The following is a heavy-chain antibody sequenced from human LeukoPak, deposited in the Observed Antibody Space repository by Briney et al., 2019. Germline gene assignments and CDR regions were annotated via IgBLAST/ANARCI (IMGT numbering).Heavy chain of an antibody. CDR3: ARDSVTGYYFDY. J-gene: IGHJ4*02. CDR2: IYYSGST. V-gene: IGHV4-39*07. Sequence: SETLSLTCTASGGSISSSSYYWGWIRQPPGKGLEWIGSIYYSGSTYYNPSLKSRVTISVDTSKNQFSLKLSSVTAADTAVYYCARDSVTGYYFDYWGQGTLVTVSS. D-gene: IGHD4-17*01. CDR1: GGSISSSSYY.